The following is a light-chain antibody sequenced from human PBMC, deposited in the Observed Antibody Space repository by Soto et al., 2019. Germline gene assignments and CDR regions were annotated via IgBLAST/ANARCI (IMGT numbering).Light chain of an antibody. V-gene: IGKV2-28*01. CDR1: QCLLQSNGYNY. J-gene: IGKJ1*01. Sequence: DIVMPQSPLSLPVTPGEPASISCRSSQCLLQSNGYNYVPWYLQKPGQSPQLLIYLDFNRDAGVPDRFIGSRSGTDFTLRITRVESEDVRVYYCVQALQAPSMFGQG. CDR3: VQALQAPSM. CDR2: LDF.